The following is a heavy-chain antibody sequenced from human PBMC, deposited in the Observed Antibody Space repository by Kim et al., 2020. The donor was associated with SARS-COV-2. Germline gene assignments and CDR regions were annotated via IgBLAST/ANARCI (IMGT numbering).Heavy chain of an antibody. J-gene: IGHJ6*02. CDR2: I. D-gene: IGHD6-13*01. Sequence: IYYPDSVKGRFTVSRDHANNSLYLPLNGLRADDTAVYYCARDFSNLAMDVWGQGTTVTVSS. V-gene: IGHV3-11*01. CDR3: ARDFSNLAMDV.